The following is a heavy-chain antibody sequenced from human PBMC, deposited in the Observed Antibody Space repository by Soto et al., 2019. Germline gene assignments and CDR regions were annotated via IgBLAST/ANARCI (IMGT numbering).Heavy chain of an antibody. D-gene: IGHD3-16*01. J-gene: IGHJ6*03. CDR2: INHSGST. Sequence: SETLSLTCAVYGGSFSGYYWSWIRQPPGKGLEWIGEINHSGSTNYNPSLKSRVTISVDTSKNQFSLKLSSVTAADTAVYYCARGRGGLRNVWGRLYHYNYMDVWGKGPTVTVSS. CDR1: GGSFSGYY. CDR3: ARGRGGLRNVWGRLYHYNYMDV. V-gene: IGHV4-34*01.